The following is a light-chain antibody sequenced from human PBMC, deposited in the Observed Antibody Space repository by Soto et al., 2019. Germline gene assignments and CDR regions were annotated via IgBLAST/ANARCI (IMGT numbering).Light chain of an antibody. CDR3: SSYADRHTVL. CDR2: EVS. CDR1: SSDVGGYKY. J-gene: IGLJ2*01. Sequence: QSALTHPPFASGSPGQSVTISCTGTSSDVGGYKYVSWYQQHPGKAPKLMIYEVSKRPSGVPDRFSGSKSGNTASLTVSGLQAEDEAEYYCSSYADRHTVLFGGGTTLNVL. V-gene: IGLV2-8*01.